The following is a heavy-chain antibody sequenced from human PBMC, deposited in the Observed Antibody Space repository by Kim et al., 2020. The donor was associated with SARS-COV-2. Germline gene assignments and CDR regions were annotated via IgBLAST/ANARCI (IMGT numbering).Heavy chain of an antibody. CDR2: IDPSDSYT. Sequence: GESLKISCKGSGYSFTSYWISWVRQMPGKGLEWMGRIDPSDSYTNYSPSFQGHVTISADKSISTAYLQWSSLKASDTAMYYCARTTSGSMVRGVIGRAFDYWGQGTLVTVSS. V-gene: IGHV5-10-1*01. J-gene: IGHJ4*02. CDR1: GYSFTSYW. CDR3: ARTTSGSMVRGVIGRAFDY. D-gene: IGHD3-10*01.